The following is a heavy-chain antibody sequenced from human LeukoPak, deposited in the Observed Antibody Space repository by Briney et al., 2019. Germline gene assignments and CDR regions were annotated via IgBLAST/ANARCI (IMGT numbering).Heavy chain of an antibody. CDR3: AKVINYWYHDL. Sequence: PGGSLRLSCAASGFTFSTYAMTWVRQAPGKGLEWVSGISGSGVNTHYADSVKGRFTISRDNSKNTLYLQMDSLRAEDTAIYYCAKVINYWYHDLWGRGTLVTVSS. V-gene: IGHV3-23*01. D-gene: IGHD3-16*01. CDR1: GFTFSTYA. J-gene: IGHJ2*01. CDR2: ISGSGVNT.